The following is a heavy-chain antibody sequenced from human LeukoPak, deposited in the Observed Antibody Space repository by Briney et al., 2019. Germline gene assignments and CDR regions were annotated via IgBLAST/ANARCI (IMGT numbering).Heavy chain of an antibody. J-gene: IGHJ4*02. CDR2: ISYDGSNK. V-gene: IGHV3-30*04. D-gene: IGHD6-6*01. Sequence: GGSLRLSCAASGFTFRSYAMHLVRQAPGKGLEWVAVISYDGSNKYYADSVKGRFTISRDNSKNTLYLQMDSLRAEDTAVYHCAKVRVDSSARKGYLDYWGQGTLVTVSS. CDR3: AKVRVDSSARKGYLDY. CDR1: GFTFRSYA.